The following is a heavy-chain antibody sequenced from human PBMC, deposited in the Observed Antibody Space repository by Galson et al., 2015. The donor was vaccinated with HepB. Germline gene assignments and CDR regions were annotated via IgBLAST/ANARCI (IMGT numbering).Heavy chain of an antibody. J-gene: IGHJ6*02. CDR1: GDSVSSNSAA. CDR2: TYYRSKWYN. V-gene: IGHV6-1*01. Sequence: CAISGDSVSSNSAAWNWIRQSPSRGLEWLGRTYYRSKWYNDYAVSVKSRITINPDTSKNQFSLRLTSVTAADTAVYYCARNQYIDRFYAMDVWGQGTTVTVSS. CDR3: ARNQYIDRFYAMDV. D-gene: IGHD3-3*01.